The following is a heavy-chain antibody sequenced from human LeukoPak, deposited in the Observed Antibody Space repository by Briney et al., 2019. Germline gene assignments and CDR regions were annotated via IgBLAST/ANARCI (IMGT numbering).Heavy chain of an antibody. Sequence: GGSLRLSCAASGFTVSSNYMSWVRQAPGKGLEWVSVIYSGGSTYYADSGKGRFTIARDNSKNTLYLQMNSLRAEDTAVYYCARAERERGYSYGSGFDYWGQGTLVTVSS. D-gene: IGHD5-18*01. CDR1: GFTVSSNY. V-gene: IGHV3-66*01. CDR2: IYSGGST. J-gene: IGHJ4*02. CDR3: ARAERERGYSYGSGFDY.